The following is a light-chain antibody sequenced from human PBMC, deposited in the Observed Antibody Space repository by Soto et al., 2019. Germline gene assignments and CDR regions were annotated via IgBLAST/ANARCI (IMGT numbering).Light chain of an antibody. V-gene: IGKV3-15*01. CDR2: GAS. CDR3: QQYNNWPPYT. J-gene: IGKJ2*01. Sequence: EIVMTQSPATLSVSPGERATLSCRASQSVSRNLAWYQQKPGQAPRILIYGASTRATGIPARFSGSGSGTEFTLTISSLQSEDFDIYDCQQYNNWPPYTFGQGTKLEIK. CDR1: QSVSRN.